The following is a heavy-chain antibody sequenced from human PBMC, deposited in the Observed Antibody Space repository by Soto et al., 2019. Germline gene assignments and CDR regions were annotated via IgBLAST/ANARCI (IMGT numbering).Heavy chain of an antibody. D-gene: IGHD2-2*01. V-gene: IGHV3-23*01. CDR2: ISGTGANT. Sequence: GGSLRLSCAASGFTFSSYAMSWVRQVPGKGLEWVSAISGTGANTYYADSVKGRFTISRDNSKNTLYLQMNSLRADDAAVYYCATLRFCTSSSCSGREGGYWGEGT. CDR3: ATLRFCTSSSCSGREGGY. J-gene: IGHJ4*02. CDR1: GFTFSSYA.